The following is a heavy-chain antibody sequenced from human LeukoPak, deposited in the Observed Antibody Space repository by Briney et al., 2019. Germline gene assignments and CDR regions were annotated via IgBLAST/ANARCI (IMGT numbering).Heavy chain of an antibody. CDR2: IYDSGST. CDR3: ARHYGP. J-gene: IGHJ5*02. Sequence: SETLPLTCTVSGGSISSYYWSWIRQPPGKGLEWIGSIYDSGSTYYNPSLKSRVTISVDTSKNQFSLKLNSVTAADTAVYYCARHYGPWGQGTLVTVSS. V-gene: IGHV4-59*05. CDR1: GGSISSYY. D-gene: IGHD3-16*01.